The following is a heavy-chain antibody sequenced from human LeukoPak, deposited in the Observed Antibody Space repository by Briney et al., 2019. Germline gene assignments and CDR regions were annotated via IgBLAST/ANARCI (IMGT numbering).Heavy chain of an antibody. CDR1: GFTFSSYA. V-gene: IGHV3-30*01. CDR3: ARDRGPSPKSIVLMVYAPGGWFDP. CDR2: ISYDGSNK. J-gene: IGHJ5*02. D-gene: IGHD2-8*01. Sequence: GRSLRLSCAASGFTFSSYAMHWVRQAPGKGLEWVAVISYDGSNKYYADSVNGRFTISRDNSKNTLYLQMNSLRAEDTAVYYCARDRGPSPKSIVLMVYAPGGWFDPWGQGTLVTVSS.